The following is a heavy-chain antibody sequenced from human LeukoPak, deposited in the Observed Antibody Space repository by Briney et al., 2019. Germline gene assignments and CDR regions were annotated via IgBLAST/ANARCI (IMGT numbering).Heavy chain of an antibody. CDR2: IITYNGHT. CDR3: ARKDSSGWYHFDY. J-gene: IGHJ4*02. D-gene: IGHD6-19*01. Sequence: ASVKVSCKASGYTFTSYGISWMRQAPGQGLEWMGWIITYNGHTNYAQKFQGRVTMTTDTSTSTGYMEMRSLRSDDTAVYYCARKDSSGWYHFDYWGQGTLVTVSS. V-gene: IGHV1-18*01. CDR1: GYTFTSYG.